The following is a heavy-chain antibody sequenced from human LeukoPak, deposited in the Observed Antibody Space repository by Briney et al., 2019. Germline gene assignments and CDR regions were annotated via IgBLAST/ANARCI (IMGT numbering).Heavy chain of an antibody. CDR3: ARDRGSRRGVHFDY. J-gene: IGHJ4*02. V-gene: IGHV1-69*04. D-gene: IGHD3-10*01. CDR1: GGTFSSYA. Sequence: APVKVSCKASGGTFSSYAISWVRQAPGQGLEWMGRIIPILGIANYAQKFQGRVTITADKSTSTAYMELSSLRSEDTAVYYCARDRGSRRGVHFDYWGQGTLVTVSS. CDR2: IIPILGIA.